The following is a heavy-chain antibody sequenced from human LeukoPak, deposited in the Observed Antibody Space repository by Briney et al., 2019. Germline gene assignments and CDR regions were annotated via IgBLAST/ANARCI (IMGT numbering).Heavy chain of an antibody. CDR1: GGSISNRNYH. Sequence: PSETLSLTCTVSGGSISNRNYHWGWIRQPPGKGLEWIGSICSSGSAYYNPSLKSRVTTSIDTSKNQFSLHLNSVTPEDTAVYYCARGMAGTMGYWGQGTLVTVSS. V-gene: IGHV4-39*01. J-gene: IGHJ4*02. D-gene: IGHD6-19*01. CDR3: ARGMAGTMGY. CDR2: ICSSGSA.